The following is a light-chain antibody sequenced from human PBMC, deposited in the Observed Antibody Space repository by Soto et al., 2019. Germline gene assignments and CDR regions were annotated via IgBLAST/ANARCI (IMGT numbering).Light chain of an antibody. CDR2: GAS. CDR1: QSVGTR. Sequence: IVLTQSPDTLSFSPGERATLSFRASQSVGTRLAWYQHKTGQAPSLLMSGASSRATGTPDRFSGSGSETDFTLTISRLEPEDFALYYCQHYQVGQPIAFGRGTRLEI. CDR3: QHYQVGQPIA. V-gene: IGKV3-20*01. J-gene: IGKJ5*01.